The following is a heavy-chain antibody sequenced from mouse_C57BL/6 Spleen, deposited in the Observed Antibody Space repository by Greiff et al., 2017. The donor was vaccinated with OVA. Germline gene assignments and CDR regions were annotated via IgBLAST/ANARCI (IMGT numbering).Heavy chain of an antibody. V-gene: IGHV3-8*01. Sequence: EVKLVESGPGLAKPSQTLSLTCSVTGYSITSYYWNWIRKFPGNKLEYMGYISYSGSTYYNPSLKSRISITRDTSKNQYYLQLNSVTTEDTATYYCARSLTFITTVVGYFDYWGQGTTLTVSS. CDR2: ISYSGST. CDR3: ARSLTFITTVVGYFDY. J-gene: IGHJ2*01. D-gene: IGHD1-1*01. CDR1: GYSITSYY.